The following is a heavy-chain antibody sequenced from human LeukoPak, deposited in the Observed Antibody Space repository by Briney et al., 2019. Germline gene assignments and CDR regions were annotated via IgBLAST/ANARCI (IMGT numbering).Heavy chain of an antibody. CDR2: ISSSSSYI. J-gene: IGHJ5*02. V-gene: IGHV3-21*01. CDR3: ARDQNRYYYGSGSPS. CDR1: GXTFSSYS. Sequence: PGGSLRLSCAASGXTFSSYSMNWVRQAPGKGLEWVSSISSSSSYIYYADSVKGRFTISRDNAKNSLYLQMNSLRAEDTAVYYCARDQNRYYYGSGSPSWGQGTLVTVSS. D-gene: IGHD3-10*01.